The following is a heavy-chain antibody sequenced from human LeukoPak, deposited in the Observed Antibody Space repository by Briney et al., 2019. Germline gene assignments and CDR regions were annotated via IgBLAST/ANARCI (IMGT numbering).Heavy chain of an antibody. Sequence: SETLSLTCTVSGGSITSSGFYWGWIRQPPGKGLEWIGNIYYGGSAYYNPSLSVDTPKNQFSLKLSSVTAADTAVYYCARQPNIVVVDNWFDPWGQGTLVAVSS. CDR1: GGSITSSGFY. J-gene: IGHJ5*02. CDR3: ARQPNIVVVDNWFDP. CDR2: IYYGGSA. V-gene: IGHV4-39*07. D-gene: IGHD2-15*01.